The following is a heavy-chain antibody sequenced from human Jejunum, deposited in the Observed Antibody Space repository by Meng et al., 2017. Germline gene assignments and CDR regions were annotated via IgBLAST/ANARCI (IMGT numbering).Heavy chain of an antibody. D-gene: IGHD2-2*01. CDR3: ASQTSTGY. CDR2: IKSDGSTT. J-gene: IGHJ4*02. V-gene: IGHV3-74*01. CDR1: GFTFSSYW. Sequence: GESLKISCAVSGFTFSSYWMRWVRQAPGKGLVWVAHIKSDGSTTNYADSVKGRFTISRDNARNTLYLQMNSLTVEDTAIYYCASQTSTGYWGQGTLVTVSS.